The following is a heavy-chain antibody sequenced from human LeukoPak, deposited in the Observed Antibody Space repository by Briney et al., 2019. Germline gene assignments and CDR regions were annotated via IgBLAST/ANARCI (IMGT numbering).Heavy chain of an antibody. J-gene: IGHJ2*01. CDR3: ARGYYPPRWYFDL. D-gene: IGHD3-10*01. V-gene: IGHV4-34*01. CDR1: GGSFSSYS. CDR2: IIEKGNA. Sequence: SETLSLTCALYGGSFSSYSWSWTWIRQTPEKGLEWIGEIIEKGNANYNPSLKSRVTIDLDTSKNQFSLKLTSMTAADTAMYYCARGYYPPRWYFDLWGRGTLVAVSS.